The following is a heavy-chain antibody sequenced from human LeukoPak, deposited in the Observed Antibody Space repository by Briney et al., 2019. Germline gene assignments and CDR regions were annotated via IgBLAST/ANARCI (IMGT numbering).Heavy chain of an antibody. CDR1: GFTLSSYW. CDR3: ARFNSPNYGDYGKFDY. CDR2: XNQDGSEK. D-gene: IGHD4-17*01. J-gene: IGHJ4*02. Sequence: GGSLRLSCAASGFTLSSYWMSWVRQAPGMGLEWVAXXNQDGSEKYYVDSVKGRFTISRDNAKNSLYLQMNSLRAEDTAVYYCARFNSPNYGDYGKFDYWGQGTLVTVSS. V-gene: IGHV3-7*03.